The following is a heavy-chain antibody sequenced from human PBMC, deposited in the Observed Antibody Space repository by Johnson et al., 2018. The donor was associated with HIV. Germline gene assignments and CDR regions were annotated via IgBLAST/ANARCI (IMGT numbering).Heavy chain of an antibody. V-gene: IGHV3-15*01. Sequence: VQLVESGGGSVKPGGSLRLSRAASGITFSNAWMSWVRQAPGKGLEWVGRIKSKTDGGTTDYAAPVHGSFTISRDYSKNTLYLQMNSLKPEDTAVYYCTTDWLYSSSGGGAFDIWGQGTKVTVSS. CDR2: IKSKTDGGTT. CDR1: GITFSNAW. J-gene: IGHJ3*02. D-gene: IGHD6-13*01. CDR3: TTDWLYSSSGGGAFDI.